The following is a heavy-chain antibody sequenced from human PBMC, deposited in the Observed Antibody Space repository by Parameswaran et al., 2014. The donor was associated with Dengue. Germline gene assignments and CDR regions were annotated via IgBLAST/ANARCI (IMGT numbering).Heavy chain of an antibody. D-gene: IGHD4-17*01. CDR1: GFTFSSYW. Sequence: GESLKISCAASGFTFSSYWMHWVRQAPGKGLVWVSRINSDENSISYADSVKGRFTISRDNGKNTLDLQMNSLRAEDTAVYYCAREGTHGDFYFDYWGQGTLVTVSS. V-gene: IGHV3-74*01. J-gene: IGHJ4*02. CDR3: AREGTHGDFYFDY. CDR2: INSDENSI.